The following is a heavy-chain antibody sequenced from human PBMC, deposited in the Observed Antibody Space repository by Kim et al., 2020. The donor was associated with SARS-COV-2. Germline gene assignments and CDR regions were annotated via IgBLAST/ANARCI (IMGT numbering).Heavy chain of an antibody. J-gene: IGHJ5*02. CDR1: GGSISSGDYY. CDR2: IYYSGST. V-gene: IGHV4-30-4*01. CDR3: ARGVLRYFGFDP. D-gene: IGHD3-9*01. Sequence: SETLSLTCTVSGGSISSGDYYWSWIRQPPGKGLEWIGYIYYSGSTYYNPSLKSRVTISVDTSKNQFSLKLSSVTAADTAVYYCARGVLRYFGFDPWGQGTLVTVSS.